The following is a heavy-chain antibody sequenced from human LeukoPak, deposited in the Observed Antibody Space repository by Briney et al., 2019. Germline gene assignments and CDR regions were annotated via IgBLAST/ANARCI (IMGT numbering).Heavy chain of an antibody. CDR3: AIIEDRSEVHDAFDI. D-gene: IGHD2-15*01. CDR2: IYYSGST. Sequence: PSETLSLTCTVSGGSISSSSYYWGWIRQPPGKGLEWIGSIYYSGSTYYNPSLKSRVTISVDTSKNQFSLKLSSVTAADTAVYYCAIIEDRSEVHDAFDIWGQGTMVTVSS. V-gene: IGHV4-39*07. J-gene: IGHJ3*02. CDR1: GGSISSSSYY.